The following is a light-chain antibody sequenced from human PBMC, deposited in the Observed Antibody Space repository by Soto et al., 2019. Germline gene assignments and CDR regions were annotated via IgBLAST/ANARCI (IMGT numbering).Light chain of an antibody. J-gene: IGKJ2*01. CDR3: QQRSIWPPYT. CDR2: DAS. V-gene: IGKV3-11*01. CDR1: QSVSTY. Sequence: EIVLTQSPATLSLSPGERATLSCRASQSVSTYLAWYQQKPGQGPRLLIYDASNRATGIPARFSGSGSGTDFPLTISSLEPEDFAVYYCQQRSIWPPYTFGQGTKLEIK.